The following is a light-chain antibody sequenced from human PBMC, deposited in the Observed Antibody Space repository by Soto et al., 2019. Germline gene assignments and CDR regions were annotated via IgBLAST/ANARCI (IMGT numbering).Light chain of an antibody. V-gene: IGLV2-14*01. CDR2: QVT. J-gene: IGLJ1*01. CDR1: SSDIGGYYY. Sequence: QSFLTQPASVSGSPGQSITISWTGTSSDIGGYYYVSWYQHHPGRAPKLLIYQVTSRPSGVSNRFSGSKSGNTASLTISGLQADDEADYFCTSYSSSDIFYVFGAGTKVTVL. CDR3: TSYSSSDIFYV.